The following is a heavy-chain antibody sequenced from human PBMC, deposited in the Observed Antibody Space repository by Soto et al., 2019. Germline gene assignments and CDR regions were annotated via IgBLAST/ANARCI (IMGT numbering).Heavy chain of an antibody. CDR2: INHSGST. Sequence: SETLSLTCAVYGGSFSGYYWSWIRQPPGKGLEWIGEINHSGSTNYNPSLKSRVTISVDTSKNQFSLKLSSVTAADTAVYYCARGLDSYDFWSGYVNPPSNWFDPWGQGTLVTVSS. J-gene: IGHJ5*02. CDR3: ARGLDSYDFWSGYVNPPSNWFDP. V-gene: IGHV4-34*01. CDR1: GGSFSGYY. D-gene: IGHD3-3*01.